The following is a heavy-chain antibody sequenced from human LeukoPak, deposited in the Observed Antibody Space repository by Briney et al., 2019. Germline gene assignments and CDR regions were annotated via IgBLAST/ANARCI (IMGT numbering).Heavy chain of an antibody. CDR3: ARHAPYSSSWPFYYYYYMDV. J-gene: IGHJ6*03. V-gene: IGHV4-4*09. D-gene: IGHD6-13*01. CDR2: IYTSGST. Sequence: SETLSLTCTVSGYSISSGYYWSWIRQPPGKGLEWIGYIYTSGSTNYNPSLKSRVTISVDTSKNQFSLKLSSVTAADTAVYYCARHAPYSSSWPFYYYYYMDVWGKGTTVTVSS. CDR1: GYSISSGYY.